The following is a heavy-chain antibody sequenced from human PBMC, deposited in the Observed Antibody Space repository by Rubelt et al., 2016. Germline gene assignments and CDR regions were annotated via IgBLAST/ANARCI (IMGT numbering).Heavy chain of an antibody. CDR1: GFTFSSYA. J-gene: IGHJ4*02. CDR2: ISGSGGST. CDR3: ATMPGSGSYQPPSSKNDY. Sequence: EVQLVESGGGLVQPGGSLRLSCAASGFTFSSYAMSWVRQAPGKGLEWVSAISGSGGSTYYADSVKGRFTISRDSSKNLLYLQMNSLRAEDTAVYYCATMPGSGSYQPPSSKNDYWGQGTLVTVSS. V-gene: IGHV3-23*04. D-gene: IGHD1-26*01.